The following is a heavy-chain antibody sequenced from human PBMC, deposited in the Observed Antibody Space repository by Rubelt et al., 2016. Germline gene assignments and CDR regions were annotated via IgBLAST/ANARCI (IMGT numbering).Heavy chain of an antibody. CDR1: GFTFSSYA. CDR3: AKDCGVVNGYYYDGMDV. D-gene: IGHD3-3*01. Sequence: QVQLVESGGGVVQPGRSLRLSCAASGFTFSSYAMSWVRQAPGKGLEWVAVISYDGSNKYYADSVKGRFTISRDNSKNTLYLQMNSLRAEDTAVYYCAKDCGVVNGYYYDGMDVWGQGTTVTVSS. V-gene: IGHV3-30*18. J-gene: IGHJ6*02. CDR2: ISYDGSNK.